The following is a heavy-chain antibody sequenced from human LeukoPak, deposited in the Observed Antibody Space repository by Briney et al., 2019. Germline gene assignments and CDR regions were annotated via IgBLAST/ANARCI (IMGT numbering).Heavy chain of an antibody. J-gene: IGHJ4*02. V-gene: IGHV4-39*07. Sequence: SETLSLTCTVSGGSISSYYWGWIRQPPGKGLEWIGSIYYSGSTYYNPSLKSRVTISVDTSKNQFSLKLSSVTAADTAVYYCARDSTYSGSYYGIDYWGQGTLVTVSS. CDR2: IYYSGST. CDR3: ARDSTYSGSYYGIDY. CDR1: GGSISSYY. D-gene: IGHD1-26*01.